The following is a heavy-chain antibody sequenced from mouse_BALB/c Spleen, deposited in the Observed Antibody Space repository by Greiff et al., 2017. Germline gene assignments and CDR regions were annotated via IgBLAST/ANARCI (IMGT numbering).Heavy chain of an antibody. D-gene: IGHD1-1*01. CDR1: GFTFSSYT. Sequence: DVMLVESGGGLVKPGGSLKLSCAASGFTFSSYTMSWVRQTPEKRLEWVATISSGGSYTYYPDSVKGRFTISRDNAKNTLYLQMSSLKSEDTAMYYCTRERTGGSSPYYAMDYWGQGTSVTVSS. CDR3: TRERTGGSSPYYAMDY. V-gene: IGHV5-6-4*01. J-gene: IGHJ4*01. CDR2: ISSGGSYT.